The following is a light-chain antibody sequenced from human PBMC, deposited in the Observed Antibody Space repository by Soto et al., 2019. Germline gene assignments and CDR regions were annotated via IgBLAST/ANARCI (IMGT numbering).Light chain of an antibody. CDR1: QNIGNR. Sequence: DIQMTQSPSSVSASIGDSVTITCRASQNIGNRLAWFQQKPGKPPKLLIEAASTLEIGVPSTFSGSGSGTEFSLTISSLGPEDLGTYYCQHYDGYPQTFGQGTRLEI. J-gene: IGKJ5*01. CDR2: AAS. CDR3: QHYDGYPQT. V-gene: IGKV1-12*01.